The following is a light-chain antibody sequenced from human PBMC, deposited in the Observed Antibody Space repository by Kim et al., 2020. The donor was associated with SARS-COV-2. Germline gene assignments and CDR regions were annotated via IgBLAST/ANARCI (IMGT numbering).Light chain of an antibody. CDR1: SSDVGTYNL. Sequence: GQSITISCTGTSSDVGTYNLVSWYRQYPGNPPEVVIYGVTNRPSGVSDRFSGSKSGNTASLTISGLQAEDEAEYFCCSYAGSSSVIFGAGTQLTVL. J-gene: IGLJ2*01. CDR2: GVT. V-gene: IGLV2-23*02. CDR3: CSYAGSSSVI.